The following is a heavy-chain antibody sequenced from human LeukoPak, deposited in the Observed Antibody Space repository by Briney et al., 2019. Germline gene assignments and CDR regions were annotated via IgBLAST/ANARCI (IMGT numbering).Heavy chain of an antibody. V-gene: IGHV4-61*02. J-gene: IGHJ4*02. CDR2: IYTSGST. CDR1: GGSISSGSYY. D-gene: IGHD3-9*01. CDR3: ARDRGILTGYFFDY. Sequence: SETLSLTCTVSGGSISSGSYYWSWIRQPAGKGLERIGRIYTSGSTNYNPSLKSRVTISVDTSKNQFSLKLSSVTAADTAVYYCARDRGILTGYFFDYWGQGTLVTVSS.